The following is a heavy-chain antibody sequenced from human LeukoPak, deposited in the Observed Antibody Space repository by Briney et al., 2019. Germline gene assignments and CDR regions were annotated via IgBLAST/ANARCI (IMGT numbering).Heavy chain of an antibody. CDR2: ISAYNGNT. CDR1: GYTFTSYG. D-gene: IGHD7-27*01. J-gene: IGHJ4*02. V-gene: IGHV1-18*01. Sequence: GASVKVSCKASGYTFTSYGISWVRQAPGQGLEWMGWISAYNGNTNYAQKLQGRVTMTTDTSTSTAYMELRSLRSDDTAVYYCARAGRPGANWGHLYYFDYWGQGTLVTVSS. CDR3: ARAGRPGANWGHLYYFDY.